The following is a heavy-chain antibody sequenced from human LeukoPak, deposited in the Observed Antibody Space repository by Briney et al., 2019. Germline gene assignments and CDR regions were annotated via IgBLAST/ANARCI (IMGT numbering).Heavy chain of an antibody. D-gene: IGHD3-22*01. Sequence: GGSLRLSCGASGFTFSSYWMSWVRQAPGKGLEWVANIKQDGTEKYYVDSMRGRFTISRDNARYSLYLQMNSLRAEDTAVYYCAREYYYDSSGPDYWGQGTLVTVSS. CDR1: GFTFSSYW. J-gene: IGHJ4*02. CDR3: AREYYYDSSGPDY. CDR2: IKQDGTEK. V-gene: IGHV3-7*05.